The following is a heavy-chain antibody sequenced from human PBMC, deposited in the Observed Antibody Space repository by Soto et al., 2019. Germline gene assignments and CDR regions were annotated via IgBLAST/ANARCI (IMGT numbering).Heavy chain of an antibody. J-gene: IGHJ4*02. Sequence: GESLKISCKGSGYSFTSYWISWVRQMPGKGLEWMGRIDPSDSYTNYSPSFQGHVTISADKSISTAYLQWSSLKASDTAMYYCASGPPYYYDSSGYYYWGQGTLVTVSS. CDR3: ASGPPYYYDSSGYYY. CDR1: GYSFTSYW. CDR2: IDPSDSYT. D-gene: IGHD3-22*01. V-gene: IGHV5-10-1*01.